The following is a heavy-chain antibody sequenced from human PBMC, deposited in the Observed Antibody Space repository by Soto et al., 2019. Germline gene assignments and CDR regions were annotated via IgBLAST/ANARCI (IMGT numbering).Heavy chain of an antibody. CDR3: EASAVAGDALFDY. Sequence: QVQLVESGGGVVQPGRSLRLSCAASGFTFSSYGMHWVRQAPGKGLEWVTVISYDGSNKYYADSVKGRFTISSDNSKNTLYLQMNSLRPEGTAVYYWEASAVAGDALFDYWGQGTLVTVSS. CDR2: ISYDGSNK. CDR1: GFTFSSYG. V-gene: IGHV3-30*03. D-gene: IGHD6-19*01. J-gene: IGHJ4*02.